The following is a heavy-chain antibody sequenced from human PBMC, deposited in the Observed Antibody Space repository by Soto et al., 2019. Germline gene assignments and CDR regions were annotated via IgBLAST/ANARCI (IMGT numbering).Heavy chain of an antibody. CDR2: LYDVDGS. Sequence: DVQLVESGGGLIQPGESLRLSCAAFGLTVSGKKYVAWVRQAPGKGLEWVSALYDVDGSFYADSVKGRFTTSSDSSKTTVYLQMNGLRPDDTAVYYCATWHEREHAYDVGGQGTTFTVSS. CDR1: GLTVSGKKY. J-gene: IGHJ3*01. CDR3: ATWHEREHAYDV. D-gene: IGHD1-1*01. V-gene: IGHV3-53*01.